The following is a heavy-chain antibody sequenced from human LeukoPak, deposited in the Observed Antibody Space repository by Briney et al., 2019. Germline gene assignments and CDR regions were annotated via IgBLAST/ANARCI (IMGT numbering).Heavy chain of an antibody. CDR3: ARVLLCSSTSCYSGFDY. CDR1: GYTFTSYY. D-gene: IGHD2-2*01. V-gene: IGHV1-2*02. CDR2: INPNGGGT. J-gene: IGHJ4*02. Sequence: ASVKVSCKASGYTFTSYYMHWVRQAPGQGLEWIGWINPNGGGTNYAQKFQGRVTMTRDTSISTAYMELSRLRSDDTAVYYCARVLLCSSTSCYSGFDYWGQGTLVTVSS.